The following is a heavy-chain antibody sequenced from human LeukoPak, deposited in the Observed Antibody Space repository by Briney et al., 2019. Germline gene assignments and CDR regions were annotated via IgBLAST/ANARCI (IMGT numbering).Heavy chain of an antibody. D-gene: IGHD5-18*01. Sequence: GRSLRLSCAASGFTFSSYGMHWVRQAPGKGLEWVAVIWYDGSNKYYADSVKGRFTISRDNSKNTLYLQMNSLRAEDTAVYYCARGSGNSYGIFDYWGQGTVVTVSS. J-gene: IGHJ4*02. CDR1: GFTFSSYG. V-gene: IGHV3-33*01. CDR2: IWYDGSNK. CDR3: ARGSGNSYGIFDY.